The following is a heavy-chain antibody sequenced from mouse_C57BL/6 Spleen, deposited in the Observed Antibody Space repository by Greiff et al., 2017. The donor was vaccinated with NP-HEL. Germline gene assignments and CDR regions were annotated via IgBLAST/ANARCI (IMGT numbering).Heavy chain of an antibody. CDR1: GYTFTSYW. CDR2: IRPNSGST. Sequence: VQLQQPGAELVKPGASVKLSCKASGYTFTSYWMHWVKQRPGQGLEWIGMIRPNSGSTNYNEKFKSKATLTVDKSSSTAYMQLSSLTSEDSAVYYCASYDGYFGLAYWGQGTLVTVSA. D-gene: IGHD2-3*01. J-gene: IGHJ3*01. V-gene: IGHV1-64*01. CDR3: ASYDGYFGLAY.